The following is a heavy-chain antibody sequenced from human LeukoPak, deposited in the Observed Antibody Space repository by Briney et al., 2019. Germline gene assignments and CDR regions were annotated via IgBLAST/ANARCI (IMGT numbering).Heavy chain of an antibody. Sequence: GGSLRLSCAASGFTVSSNYTSWVRQAPGKGLEWVSVIYSGGSTYYADSVKGRFTISRGNSKNTLYLQMNSLRAEDTAVYYCAREYGSGSEDYWGQGTLVTVSS. D-gene: IGHD3-10*01. CDR3: AREYGSGSEDY. CDR1: GFTVSSNY. J-gene: IGHJ4*02. CDR2: IYSGGST. V-gene: IGHV3-66*01.